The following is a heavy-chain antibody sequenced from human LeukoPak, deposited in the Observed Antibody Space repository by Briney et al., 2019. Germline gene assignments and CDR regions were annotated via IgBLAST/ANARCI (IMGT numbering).Heavy chain of an antibody. J-gene: IGHJ5*02. V-gene: IGHV3-48*01. CDR2: ISSNSNNI. CDR1: GFTFSSYS. CDR3: AWRGP. Sequence: GGSLRLSCAASGFTFSSYSMNWVRQAPGKGLEWVSYISSNSNNIYYAHSLKGRFTISRDDAKNPLYLQMNSLIAEDTAVYYCAWRGPWGQGTLVTAS. D-gene: IGHD3-3*01.